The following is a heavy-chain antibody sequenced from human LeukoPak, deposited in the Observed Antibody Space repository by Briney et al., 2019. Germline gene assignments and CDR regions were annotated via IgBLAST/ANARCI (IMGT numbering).Heavy chain of an antibody. D-gene: IGHD3-22*01. CDR2: MNPNSGNT. CDR3: ARGYDSSGYYFDY. J-gene: IGHJ4*02. CDR1: GYTFTSYD. V-gene: IGHV1-8*01. Sequence: ASAKVSCKASGYTFTSYDINWVRQATGQGLEWMGWMNPNSGNTGYAQKFQGRVTMTRNTSISTAYMELSSLRSEDMAVYYCARGYDSSGYYFDYWGQGTLVTVSS.